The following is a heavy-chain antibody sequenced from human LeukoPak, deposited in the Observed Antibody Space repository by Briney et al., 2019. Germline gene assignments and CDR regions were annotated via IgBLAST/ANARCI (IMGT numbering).Heavy chain of an antibody. D-gene: IGHD3-16*01. CDR1: GFTFSSYA. V-gene: IGHV3-23*01. CDR2: TSGSGGST. Sequence: SGGSLRLSCAASGFTFSSYAMSWVRQAPGKGLEWVSATSGSGGSTYYADSVKGRFTISRDNSKNTLYLQMNSLRAEDTAVYYCARAARRGSDFDYWGQGTLVTVSS. J-gene: IGHJ4*02. CDR3: ARAARRGSDFDY.